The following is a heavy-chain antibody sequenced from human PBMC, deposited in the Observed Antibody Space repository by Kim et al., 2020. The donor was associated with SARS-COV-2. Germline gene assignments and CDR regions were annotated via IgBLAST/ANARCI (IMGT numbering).Heavy chain of an antibody. CDR3: ARGATPYDSSGYLGFGVLVFRDAFDI. V-gene: IGHV1-46*01. D-gene: IGHD3-22*01. CDR1: GYTFTSYY. Sequence: ASVKVSCKASGYTFTSYYMHWVRQAPGQGLEWMGIINPSGGSTSYAQKFQGRVTMTRDTSTSTVYMELSSLRSEDTAVYYCARGATPYDSSGYLGFGVLVFRDAFDIWGQGTMVTVSS. J-gene: IGHJ3*02. CDR2: INPSGGST.